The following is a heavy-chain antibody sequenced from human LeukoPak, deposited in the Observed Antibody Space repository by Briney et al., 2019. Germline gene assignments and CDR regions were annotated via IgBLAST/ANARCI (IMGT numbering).Heavy chain of an antibody. CDR3: SLYGRFDY. J-gene: IGHJ4*02. CDR1: GFTFSSYG. CDR2: IRYDGSNK. Sequence: GGSLRLSCAASGFTFSSYGMHWVRQAPGKGLEWVAFIRYDGSNKYYADSVKGRFTISRDNSKNTLYPQMNSLRAEDTAVYYCSLYGRFDYWGQGTLVTVSS. D-gene: IGHD3-10*01. V-gene: IGHV3-30*02.